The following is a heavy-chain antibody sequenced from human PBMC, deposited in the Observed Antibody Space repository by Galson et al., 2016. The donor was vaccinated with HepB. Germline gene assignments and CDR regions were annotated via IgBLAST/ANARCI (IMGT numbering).Heavy chain of an antibody. J-gene: IGHJ5*02. Sequence: SLRLSCATSGFNFDDYGMTWVRQTPRKGLEWVSAISWNAASTRYADFVKGRFTISRDNAKNSLYLQMNNLRAEDTALHHCVRDRSPRRYFDWPDNWFDPWGQGTLVTVSS. V-gene: IGHV3-20*01. CDR3: VRDRSPRRYFDWPDNWFDP. D-gene: IGHD3-9*01. CDR2: ISWNAAST. CDR1: GFNFDDYG.